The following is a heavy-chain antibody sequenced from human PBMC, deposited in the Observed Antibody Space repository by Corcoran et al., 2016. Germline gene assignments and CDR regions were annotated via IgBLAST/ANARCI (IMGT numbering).Heavy chain of an antibody. V-gene: IGHV2-5*02. CDR2: IYWDDDK. Sequence: QITLKESGPTLVKPTQTLTLTCTFSGFSLSTSGVGVGWIRQPPGKALEWLALIYWDDDKRYSPSLKSRLTITKDTSKNQVVLTMTNMDPVDTATYYCAHRGSSLWGDPYYFDYWGQGTLVTVSS. CDR1: GFSLSTSGVG. J-gene: IGHJ4*02. CDR3: AHRGSSLWGDPYYFDY. D-gene: IGHD3-16*01.